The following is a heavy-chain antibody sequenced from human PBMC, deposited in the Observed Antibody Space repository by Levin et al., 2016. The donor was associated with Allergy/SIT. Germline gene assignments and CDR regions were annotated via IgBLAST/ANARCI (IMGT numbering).Heavy chain of an antibody. J-gene: IGHJ4*02. CDR3: ARDLEIVVEMPATPDY. CDR2: ISYDGRNK. V-gene: IGHV3-30*03. CDR1: GFTFSRYG. Sequence: GESLKISCAASGFTFSRYGMHWVRQAPGKGLEWVSSISYDGRNKYYADSLKGRFTVSRDNRMNTLHLQMNSLRPEDTAKYYCARDLEIVVEMPATPDYWGQGTLVTVSS. D-gene: IGHD2-15*01.